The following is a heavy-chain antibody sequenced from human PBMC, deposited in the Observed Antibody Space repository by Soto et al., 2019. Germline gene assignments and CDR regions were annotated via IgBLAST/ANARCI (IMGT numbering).Heavy chain of an antibody. CDR3: ARAWYYEYIWGSYPDAFDI. D-gene: IGHD3-16*02. CDR1: RYTFTSYG. CDR2: ISAYNGNT. J-gene: IGHJ3*02. V-gene: IGHV1-18*01. Sequence: ASVKVSCTASRYTFTSYGISWVRQAPGQGLEWMGWISAYNGNTNYEQKLQGRVTMTTDTSTSTAYMELRILGSDDTAVYYCARAWYYEYIWGSYPDAFDIWGQGTMVTVSS.